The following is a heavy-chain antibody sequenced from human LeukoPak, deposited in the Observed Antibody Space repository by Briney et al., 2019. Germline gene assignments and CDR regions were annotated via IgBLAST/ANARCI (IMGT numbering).Heavy chain of an antibody. D-gene: IGHD2-15*01. J-gene: IGHJ6*03. CDR2: IYPGDSDT. CDR3: ARLPGYCSGGSCYSSYYYYYMDV. CDR1: GCSFTSYW. Sequence: GESLKISCKGSGCSFTSYWIGWVRQMPGKGLEWMGIIYPGDSDTRYSPSFQGQVTISADKSISTAYLQWSSLKASDTAMYYCARLPGYCSGGSCYSSYYYYYMDVWGKGTTVTVSS. V-gene: IGHV5-51*01.